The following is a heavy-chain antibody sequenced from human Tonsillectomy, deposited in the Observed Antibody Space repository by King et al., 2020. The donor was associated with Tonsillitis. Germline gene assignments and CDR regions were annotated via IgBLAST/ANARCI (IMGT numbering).Heavy chain of an antibody. J-gene: IGHJ4*02. CDR1: GESFSNYY. CDR2: INHSGGT. Sequence: VQLQQWGAGLLKPSETLSLTCSVYGESFSNYYWSWIRQPPGKGLEWIGEINHSGGTHYNSSLKSRVTISVDTSKNQFSLKLRSVTAADTAVYFCASLIMVGGDPHFDYWGQGTLVTVSS. D-gene: IGHD2-8*01. V-gene: IGHV4-34*01. CDR3: ASLIMVGGDPHFDY.